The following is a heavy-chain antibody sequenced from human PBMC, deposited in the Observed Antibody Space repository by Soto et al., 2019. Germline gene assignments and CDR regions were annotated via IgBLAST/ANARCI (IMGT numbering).Heavy chain of an antibody. J-gene: IGHJ4*02. CDR2: ISSNSDTI. V-gene: IGHV3-9*02. CDR1: GFTADDYA. Sequence: EVQLVESGGGLVQPGRSLRLSCVASGFTADDYAMHWVRQAPGKGLEWVSGISSNSDTIDYADSVKGRFTISRDNAKNSQFMHMNSQRPEDTALYYCTKDMIWGGMTTIHYFDSWGQGTLVTVSS. D-gene: IGHD4-17*01. CDR3: TKDMIWGGMTTIHYFDS.